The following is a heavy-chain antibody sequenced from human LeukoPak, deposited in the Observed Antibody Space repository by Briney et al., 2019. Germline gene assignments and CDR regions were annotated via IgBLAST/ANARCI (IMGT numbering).Heavy chain of an antibody. V-gene: IGHV1-2*02. CDR3: ARAAHSIGWYDY. CDR1: GYTFTGYY. J-gene: IGHJ4*02. Sequence: PKASVKVYCKASGYTFTGYYMHWVRQAPGQGLEWMGWINPNSGGTNYARKLQGRVTMTTDTSTSTAYMELRSLRSDDTAVYYCARAAHSIGWYDYWGQGTLVTVSS. CDR2: INPNSGGT. D-gene: IGHD6-19*01.